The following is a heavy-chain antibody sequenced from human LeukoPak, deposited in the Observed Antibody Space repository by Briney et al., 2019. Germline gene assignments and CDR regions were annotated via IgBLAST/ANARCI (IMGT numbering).Heavy chain of an antibody. V-gene: IGHV3-74*01. D-gene: IGHD2-15*01. CDR1: GFTFTSAW. Sequence: GGSLRLSCAASGFTFTSAWMHWVRQVPGKGLAWVARVDNAGGGTSYADSVRGRFTISRDDAKNTVSLQMNSLSAEDSAVYYCTDVDNYWGQGTLVTVSS. CDR3: TDVDNY. CDR2: VDNAGGGT. J-gene: IGHJ4*02.